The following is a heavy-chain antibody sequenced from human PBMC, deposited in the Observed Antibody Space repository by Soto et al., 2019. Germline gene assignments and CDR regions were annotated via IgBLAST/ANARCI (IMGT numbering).Heavy chain of an antibody. Sequence: ELQLLESGGGWVQPGGSLTLFCTASEFTFATYAMAWVRQAPGKGLEWVSSISDDGHTTHYADSVKGRFTISRDNSKNTLYLQMNSLRADDTAIYFCAHVTILRSTFSDFWGQGTQVTVSS. V-gene: IGHV3-23*01. CDR1: EFTFATYA. CDR3: AHVTILRSTFSDF. J-gene: IGHJ4*02. CDR2: ISDDGHTT. D-gene: IGHD1-1*01.